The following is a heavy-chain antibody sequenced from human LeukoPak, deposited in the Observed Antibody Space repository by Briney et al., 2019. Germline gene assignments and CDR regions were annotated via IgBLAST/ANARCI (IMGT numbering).Heavy chain of an antibody. D-gene: IGHD3-10*01. J-gene: IGHJ3*02. Sequence: GGSLRLSCAASGFTFSSYWMSWVRQAPGKGLEWVANIKQDGSEKYYVDSVKGRFTISRDNAKNSLYLQMNSLRAEDTAVYYCARDSNYYGSGSYYNLFGVGAFDIWGQGTMVTVSS. CDR2: IKQDGSEK. CDR3: ARDSNYYGSGSYYNLFGVGAFDI. CDR1: GFTFSSYW. V-gene: IGHV3-7*01.